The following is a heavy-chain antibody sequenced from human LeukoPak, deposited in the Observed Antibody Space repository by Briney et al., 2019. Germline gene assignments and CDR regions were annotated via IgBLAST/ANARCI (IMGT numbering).Heavy chain of an antibody. V-gene: IGHV4-39*01. Sequence: ETLSLTCTVSGGSISSSSYYWGWIRQPPGKGLEWIGSIYYSGSTYYNPSLKSRVTISVDTSKNQFSLKLSSVTAADTAVYYCARGQLATGYYYYYYGMDVWGQGTTVTVSS. J-gene: IGHJ6*02. D-gene: IGHD1-26*01. CDR1: GGSISSSSYY. CDR2: IYYSGST. CDR3: ARGQLATGYYYYYYGMDV.